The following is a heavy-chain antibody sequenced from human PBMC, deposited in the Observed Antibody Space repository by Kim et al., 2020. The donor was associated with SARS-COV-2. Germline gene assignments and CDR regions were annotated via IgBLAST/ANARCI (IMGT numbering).Heavy chain of an antibody. J-gene: IGHJ5*02. CDR1: GGSISSYY. D-gene: IGHD5-18*01. CDR2: IYYSGST. V-gene: IGHV4-59*01. CDR3: ARSRRYSYDRISYNWFDP. Sequence: SETLSLTCTVSGGSISSYYWSWIRQPPGKGLEWIGYIYYSGSTNYNPSLKSRVTISVDTSKNQFSLKLSSVTAADTAVYYCARSRRYSYDRISYNWFDPWGQGTLVTVSS.